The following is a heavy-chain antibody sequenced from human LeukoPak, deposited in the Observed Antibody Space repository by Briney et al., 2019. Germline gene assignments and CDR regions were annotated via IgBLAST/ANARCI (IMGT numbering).Heavy chain of an antibody. J-gene: IGHJ3*02. CDR3: AKGLYNDSSGYYHDAFDI. CDR2: ISGSGGST. D-gene: IGHD3-22*01. V-gene: IGHV3-23*01. CDR1: GFTFTSYA. Sequence: GGSLRLSCAASGFTFTSYAMSWVRQAPGKGLEWVSAISGSGGSTYYADSVKGRFTISRDNSKNTLYLQMNSLRAEDTAVYYCAKGLYNDSSGYYHDAFDIWGQGTMVTVSS.